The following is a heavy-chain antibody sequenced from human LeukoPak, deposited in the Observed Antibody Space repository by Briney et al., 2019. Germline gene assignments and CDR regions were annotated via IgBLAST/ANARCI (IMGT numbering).Heavy chain of an antibody. J-gene: IGHJ4*02. D-gene: IGHD3/OR15-3a*01. V-gene: IGHV3-30*18. Sequence: GRSLRLSCAASGFTFSSYGMHWVRQAPGKGLEWVAVISCDGSNKYYADSVKGRFTISRDNSKNTLYLQMNSLRAEDTAVYYCAKGQLDSGFDYWGQGTLVTVSS. CDR2: ISCDGSNK. CDR3: AKGQLDSGFDY. CDR1: GFTFSSYG.